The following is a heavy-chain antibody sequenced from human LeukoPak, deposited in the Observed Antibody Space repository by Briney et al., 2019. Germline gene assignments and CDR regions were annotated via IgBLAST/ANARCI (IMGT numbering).Heavy chain of an antibody. V-gene: IGHV3-53*01. CDR1: GFSVTRNY. D-gene: IGHD1-1*01. CDR3: ARYDNGKDYFDY. Sequence: GGSLRLPCAASGFSVTRNYVSWVRQAPGKGLEWVSLMYSGGGTSYADSVKGRFTISRDTSKNTLYLQMSSLRAEDTALYYCARYDNGKDYFDYWGQGTLVTVSS. J-gene: IGHJ4*02. CDR2: MYSGGGT.